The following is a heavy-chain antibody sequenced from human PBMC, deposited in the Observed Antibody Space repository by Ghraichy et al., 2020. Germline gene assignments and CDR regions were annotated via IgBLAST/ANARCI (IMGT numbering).Heavy chain of an antibody. D-gene: IGHD6-13*01. J-gene: IGHJ4*02. Sequence: GGSLRLSCAASGFTFSGSAMHWVRQASGKGLEWVGRIRSKANSYATAYAASVKGRFTISRDDSKNTAYLQMNSLKTEDTAVYYCTRHGDSSSSDYWGQGTLVTVSS. CDR2: IRSKANSYAT. CDR1: GFTFSGSA. CDR3: TRHGDSSSSDY. V-gene: IGHV3-73*01.